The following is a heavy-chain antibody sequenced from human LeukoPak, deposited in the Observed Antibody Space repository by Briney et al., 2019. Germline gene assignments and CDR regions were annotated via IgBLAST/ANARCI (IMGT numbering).Heavy chain of an antibody. Sequence: SETLSLTCTVSGGSISNYYWSWIRQPPGKGLEWIGYIHYSGSTSYNPSLKSRVTISVDTSKNQFSLKLSSVTAADTAVYYCARDSGSDWLLPNWYFDLWGRGTLVTVSS. D-gene: IGHD3-9*01. CDR3: ARDSGSDWLLPNWYFDL. CDR1: GGSISNYY. V-gene: IGHV4-59*01. J-gene: IGHJ2*01. CDR2: IHYSGST.